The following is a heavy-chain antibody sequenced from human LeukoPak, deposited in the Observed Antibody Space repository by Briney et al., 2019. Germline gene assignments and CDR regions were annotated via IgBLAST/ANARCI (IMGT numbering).Heavy chain of an antibody. Sequence: GASVKVSYKASGGTFSSYSISWVRQAPGQWLEWMGGIIPIFDTADYAQKFQGRVTITADESTSTAYMELSSLRSEDTAVFYCARISLGAIWGYYYGMDVWGQGTTVTVSS. D-gene: IGHD1-26*01. CDR2: IIPIFDTA. CDR3: ARISLGAIWGYYYGMDV. V-gene: IGHV1-69*13. CDR1: GGTFSSYS. J-gene: IGHJ6*02.